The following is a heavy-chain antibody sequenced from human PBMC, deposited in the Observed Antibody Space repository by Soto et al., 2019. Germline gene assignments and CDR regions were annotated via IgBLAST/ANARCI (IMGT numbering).Heavy chain of an antibody. V-gene: IGHV3-7*03. Sequence: GGSLRLSCAASGFTFTSYWMSWVRQAPGKGLEWVANIKQDGSEKYYVDSVKGRFTISRDNAKNSLYLQMNSLRAEDTAVYYCASSLGNRYFDYWGQGTRVTVS. D-gene: IGHD1-26*01. J-gene: IGHJ4*02. CDR2: IKQDGSEK. CDR1: GFTFTSYW. CDR3: ASSLGNRYFDY.